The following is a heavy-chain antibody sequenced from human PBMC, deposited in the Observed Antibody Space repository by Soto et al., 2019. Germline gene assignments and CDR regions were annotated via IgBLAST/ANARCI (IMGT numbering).Heavy chain of an antibody. V-gene: IGHV6-1*01. J-gene: IGHJ6*02. D-gene: IGHD6-19*01. Sequence: SQTLSLTCAISGDSVSSNSAAWYWIRQSPSRGLEWLGRTYYRSKWYNDYAVSVKSRITINPDTSKNQFSLQLNSVTPEDTAVYYCARDSIAVAGTDVHYYGMDVWGQGTTVTVSS. CDR2: TYYRSKWYN. CDR3: ARDSIAVAGTDVHYYGMDV. CDR1: GDSVSSNSAA.